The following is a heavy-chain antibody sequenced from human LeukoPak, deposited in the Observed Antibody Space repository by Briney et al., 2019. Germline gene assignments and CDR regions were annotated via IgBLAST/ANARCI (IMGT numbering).Heavy chain of an antibody. J-gene: IGHJ4*02. CDR1: GYTFTSYA. D-gene: IGHD6-19*01. CDR2: INTNTGNP. V-gene: IGHV7-4-1*02. Sequence: ASVKVSCKASGYTFTSYAMNWVRQAPGQGLEWMGWINTNTGNPTYAQGFTGRFVFSLDTSVSTAYLQISSLKAEDTAVYYCARDDLGPYSSGWYVAYWGQGTLVTVSP. CDR3: ARDDLGPYSSGWYVAY.